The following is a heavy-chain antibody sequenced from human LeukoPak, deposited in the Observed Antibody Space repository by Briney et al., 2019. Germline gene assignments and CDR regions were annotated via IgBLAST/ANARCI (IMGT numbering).Heavy chain of an antibody. CDR3: TRGSSGRRDN. V-gene: IGHV1-8*01. CDR1: GYTFTSCD. CDR2: MNPNSGNT. Sequence: GSVKVSCKASGYTFTSCDINWVRQATGQGPEWTGWMNPNSGNTGYGQSFQGRITMTRDISIGTAYMELSNLTSEDTAIYYCTRGSSGRRDNWGQGTLVTVSA. D-gene: IGHD6-19*01. J-gene: IGHJ4*02.